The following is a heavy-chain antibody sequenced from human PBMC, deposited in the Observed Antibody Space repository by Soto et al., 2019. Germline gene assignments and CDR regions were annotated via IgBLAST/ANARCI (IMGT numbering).Heavy chain of an antibody. CDR1: GDSVSSNTAS. V-gene: IGHV6-1*01. CDR3: AKGDNLGPKTGYAFDP. D-gene: IGHD5-12*01. Sequence: PSQTLSLTCAISGDSVSSNTASWNWIRQSPSRGLEWLGRTYFRSKWYNDCAVSVKSRIIINPDTSNNQFSLQLKSVTPEDTAVYFCAKGDNLGPKTGYAFDPWGQGIMVTVSS. CDR2: TYFRSKWYN. J-gene: IGHJ5*02.